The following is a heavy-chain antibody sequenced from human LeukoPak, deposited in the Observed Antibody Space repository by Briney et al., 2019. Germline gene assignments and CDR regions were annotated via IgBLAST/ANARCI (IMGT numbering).Heavy chain of an antibody. D-gene: IGHD6-13*01. J-gene: IGHJ4*02. Sequence: SQTLSLTCALSGDSVSSNSAAWDWLRQSPSRGLEWLGRTFYRSKWYNDYAVSVKSRITIDPDTSKNQFSLQLNSVTPEDTAVYYCARAPAGSSWPANFDYWGQGTLVTVSS. CDR3: ARAPAGSSWPANFDY. CDR2: TFYRSKWYN. CDR1: GDSVSSNSAA. V-gene: IGHV6-1*01.